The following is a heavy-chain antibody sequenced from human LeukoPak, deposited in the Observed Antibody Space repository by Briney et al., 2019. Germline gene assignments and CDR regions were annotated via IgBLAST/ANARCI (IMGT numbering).Heavy chain of an antibody. V-gene: IGHV3-21*01. CDR1: GFTFSSYG. CDR2: ISSSSSYI. CDR3: ARAQLAWDAAN. Sequence: PGGSLRLSCAASGFTFSSYGMNWVRQAPGKGLEWVSSISSSSSYIYYADSVKGRFTISRDNAKNSLYLQMNSLRVEDTAVYYCARAQLAWDAANWGQGTLVTVSS. D-gene: IGHD6-13*01. J-gene: IGHJ4*02.